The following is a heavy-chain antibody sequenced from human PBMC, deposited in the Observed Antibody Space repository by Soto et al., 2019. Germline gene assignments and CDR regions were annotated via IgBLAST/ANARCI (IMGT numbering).Heavy chain of an antibody. J-gene: IGHJ4*02. CDR1: GGTFSSYA. Sequence: SVKVSCKASGGTFSSYAISWLRQAPGQGLEWMGGIIPIFGTANYARKFQGRVTITADESTSTAYMELSSLRSEDTAVYYCARVSGYSYGSYFDYWGQGTLVTVSS. CDR2: IIPIFGTA. D-gene: IGHD5-18*01. CDR3: ARVSGYSYGSYFDY. V-gene: IGHV1-69*13.